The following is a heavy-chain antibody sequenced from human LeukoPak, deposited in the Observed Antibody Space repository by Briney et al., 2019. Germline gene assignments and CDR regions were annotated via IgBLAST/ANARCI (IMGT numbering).Heavy chain of an antibody. Sequence: PGGSLRLSCAASGFTFSSYWMSWVRQAPGKGLEWVANIKQDGSEKYYVDSVKGRFTISRDNAKNSLYLQMNSLRAEDTAVYYCARGEYGDYAGDWFDPWGQGTLVTASS. CDR2: IKQDGSEK. V-gene: IGHV3-7*01. J-gene: IGHJ5*02. CDR3: ARGEYGDYAGDWFDP. D-gene: IGHD4-17*01. CDR1: GFTFSSYW.